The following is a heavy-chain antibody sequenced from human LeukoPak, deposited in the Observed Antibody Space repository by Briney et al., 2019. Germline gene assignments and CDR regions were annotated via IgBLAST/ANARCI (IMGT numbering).Heavy chain of an antibody. CDR1: GGSISSGSHY. V-gene: IGHV4-61*02. Sequence: SSEPLSLTCIVSGGSISSGSHYWSWIRQPAGNGLEWIGRIYSSGNTNYNPSLKSRVTISLDTSKNQFSLNLSSVTAADTAVYYCAGEVGGSWFDPWGLGTLVTVSS. CDR3: AGEVGGSWFDP. D-gene: IGHD1-26*01. CDR2: IYSSGNT. J-gene: IGHJ5*02.